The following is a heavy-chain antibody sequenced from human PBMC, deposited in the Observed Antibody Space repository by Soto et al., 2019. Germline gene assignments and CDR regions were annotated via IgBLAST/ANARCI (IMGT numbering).Heavy chain of an antibody. CDR2: INAGNGNT. CDR1: GYTFTSYA. CDR3: AREGLMVYAMVDAFDI. D-gene: IGHD2-8*01. Sequence: ASVEVSCKASGYTFTSYAMHWVRQAPGQRLEWMGWINAGNGNTKYSQKFQGRVTITRDTSASTAYMELSSLRSEDTAVYYCAREGLMVYAMVDAFDIWGQGTMVTVSS. J-gene: IGHJ3*02. V-gene: IGHV1-3*01.